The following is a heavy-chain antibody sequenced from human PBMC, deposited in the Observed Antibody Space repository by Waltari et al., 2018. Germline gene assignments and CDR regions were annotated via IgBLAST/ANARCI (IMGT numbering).Heavy chain of an antibody. Sequence: QLQLQESGPTLVKPSETLSLTCTVPGGSISSSSHYWGWMRQSPGKGLEWIGSIYYSGTTYYNPTLESRVTISGDTSKNQFSLKLSSVTAADTAVYYCVRHWKRNGYRFDPWGQGTLVTVSS. CDR1: GGSISSSSHY. CDR3: VRHWKRNGYRFDP. D-gene: IGHD5-12*01. V-gene: IGHV4-39*01. CDR2: IYYSGTT. J-gene: IGHJ5*02.